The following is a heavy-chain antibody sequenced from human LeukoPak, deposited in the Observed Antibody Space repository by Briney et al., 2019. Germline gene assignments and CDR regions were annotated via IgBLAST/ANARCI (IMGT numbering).Heavy chain of an antibody. D-gene: IGHD3-3*01. CDR3: GRYDHPVITPIDS. V-gene: IGHV4-39*01. CDR2: IYYSGST. Sequence: SETLSLTCTVSGGSINSSSYYWDWIRQPPGKGLEWIGNIYYSGSTYYNPSLKSRVTISVDASKNQCSLRLSSVTAADTAVYFCGRYDHPVITPIDSWGQGTLVTVSS. J-gene: IGHJ4*02. CDR1: GGSINSSSYY.